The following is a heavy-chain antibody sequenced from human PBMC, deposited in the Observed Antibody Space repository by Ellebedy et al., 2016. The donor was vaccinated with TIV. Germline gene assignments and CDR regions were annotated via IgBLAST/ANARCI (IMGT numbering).Heavy chain of an antibody. D-gene: IGHD3-10*01. CDR2: IYYSGST. J-gene: IGHJ3*02. Sequence: SETLSLXXTVSGGSISSYYWSWIRQPPGKGLEWIGYIYYSGSTNYNPSLKSRVTISVDTSKNQFSLKLSSVTAADTAVYYCARSRTQGSGSYRTGSQGRAFDIWGQGTMVTVSS. CDR1: GGSISSYY. V-gene: IGHV4-59*12. CDR3: ARSRTQGSGSYRTGSQGRAFDI.